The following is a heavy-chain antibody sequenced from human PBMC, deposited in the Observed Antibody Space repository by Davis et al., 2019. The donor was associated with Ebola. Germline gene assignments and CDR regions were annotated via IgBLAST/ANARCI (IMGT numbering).Heavy chain of an antibody. CDR2: INPNSGDT. CDR3: ALNSGYSSSWSDDDYFDY. J-gene: IGHJ4*02. D-gene: IGHD6-13*01. CDR1: GYTFTSYG. V-gene: IGHV1-2*06. Sequence: AASVKVSCKASGYTFTSYGISWVRQAPGQGLEWMGRINPNSGDTNYAQKFQGRVTMTRDTSISTAYMDLSRLRSDDTAVYYCALNSGYSSSWSDDDYFDYWGQGTLVTVSS.